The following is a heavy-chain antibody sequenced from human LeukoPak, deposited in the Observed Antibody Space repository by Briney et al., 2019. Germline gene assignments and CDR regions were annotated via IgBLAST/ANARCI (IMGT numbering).Heavy chain of an antibody. Sequence: GSLRLSCAASGFTFSSYWMSWVRQAPGKGLEWVANIKQDGSEKYYVDSVKGRFTISRDNSKNTLYLQMNSLRAEDTAVYYCAKGGKIRITMIVVVITTFDYWGQGTLVTVSS. CDR3: AKGGKIRITMIVVVITTFDY. CDR2: IKQDGSEK. CDR1: GFTFSSYW. V-gene: IGHV3-7*03. J-gene: IGHJ4*02. D-gene: IGHD3-22*01.